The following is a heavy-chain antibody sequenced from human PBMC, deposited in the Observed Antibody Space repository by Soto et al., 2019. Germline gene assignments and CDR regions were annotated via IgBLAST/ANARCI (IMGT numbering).Heavy chain of an antibody. Sequence: ASVKVSCKASGYTFTRYYMHWARQAPGQGLEWMGIINPSGGSTSYAQKFQGRVTMTRDTSTSTVYMELSSLRSEDTAVYYCARNEVLRFFIDYWGQGTLVTVSS. CDR1: GYTFTRYY. D-gene: IGHD3-16*01. CDR2: INPSGGST. V-gene: IGHV1-46*01. J-gene: IGHJ4*02. CDR3: ARNEVLRFFIDY.